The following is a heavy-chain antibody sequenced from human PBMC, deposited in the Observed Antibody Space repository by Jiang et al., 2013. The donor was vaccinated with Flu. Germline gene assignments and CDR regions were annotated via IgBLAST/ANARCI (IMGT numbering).Heavy chain of an antibody. CDR3: ARRTYGSGSDYAFHI. V-gene: IGHV4-39*01. CDR2: MYSSGNT. J-gene: IGHJ3*02. CDR1: GGSISSSGYY. Sequence: GPGLVKPSETLSLTCTVSGGSISSSGYYWGWIRQPPGKGLEWIGTMYSSGNTYYNPSLKSRVTISVDTSKNQFSLNLTSVTAADTAVYYCARRTYGSGSDYAFHIWGQGT. D-gene: IGHD3-10*01.